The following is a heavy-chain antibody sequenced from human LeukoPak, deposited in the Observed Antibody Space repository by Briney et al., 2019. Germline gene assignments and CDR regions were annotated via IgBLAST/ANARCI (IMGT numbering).Heavy chain of an antibody. V-gene: IGHV1-69*01. Sequence: GASVKVSCKASGGTLRNFGISWVRQAPGQGLEWMGGTIPLFNTASYAHKFQGRINIIADEATNTAYMELTGLRSEDTAVYYCAREDQFVIQRAFDIWGQGTVVTVSS. D-gene: IGHD3-16*02. CDR2: TIPLFNTA. CDR3: AREDQFVIQRAFDI. CDR1: GGTLRNFG. J-gene: IGHJ3*02.